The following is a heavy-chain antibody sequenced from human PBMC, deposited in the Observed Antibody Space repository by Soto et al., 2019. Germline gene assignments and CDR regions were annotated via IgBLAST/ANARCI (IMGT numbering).Heavy chain of an antibody. Sequence: QVQLQESGPGLVKPSDTLSLTCAVSGYSISSNNWWGWIRQPPGKGLEWIGYIYYSGTTYYNPSLKSRVTMSVDTSKTQFSLKLTSVTAVDTAVYCCARREIQGPIDYWGQGTLVTVSS. CDR1: GYSISSNNW. CDR2: IYYSGTT. D-gene: IGHD1-26*01. CDR3: ARREIQGPIDY. J-gene: IGHJ4*02. V-gene: IGHV4-28*01.